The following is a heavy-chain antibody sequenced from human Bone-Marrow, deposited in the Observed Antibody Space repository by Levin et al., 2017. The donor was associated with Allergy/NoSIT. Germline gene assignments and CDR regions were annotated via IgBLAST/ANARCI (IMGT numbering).Heavy chain of an antibody. CDR1: GFTVSGTY. J-gene: IGHJ4*02. Sequence: ETLSLTCAASGFTVSGTYMGWVRQAPGQGLEWVAVIYGGGDTFYINAVKGRFTISRDNSKNTLYLQMNSLRADDTAVYFCTASGGSSWDYWGQGTLVTVSS. CDR3: TASGGSSWDY. CDR2: IYGGGDT. D-gene: IGHD6-13*01. V-gene: IGHV3-53*01.